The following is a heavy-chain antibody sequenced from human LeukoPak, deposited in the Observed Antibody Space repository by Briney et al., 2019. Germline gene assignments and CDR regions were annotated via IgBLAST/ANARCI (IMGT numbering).Heavy chain of an antibody. J-gene: IGHJ6*02. V-gene: IGHV1-69*13. CDR2: IIPIFGTA. D-gene: IGHD1-26*01. CDR3: ASGADYYYYGMDV. CDR1: GYTFTGYY. Sequence: GASVKVSCKASGYTFTGYYMHWVRQAPGQGLEWMGGIIPIFGTANYAQKIQGRVTITADEFTSTAYMELSSLRSEDTAVYYCASGADYYYYGMDVWGQGTTVSVSS.